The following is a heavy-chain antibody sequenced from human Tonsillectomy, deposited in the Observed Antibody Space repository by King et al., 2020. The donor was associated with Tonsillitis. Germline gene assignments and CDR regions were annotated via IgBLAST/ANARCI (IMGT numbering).Heavy chain of an antibody. D-gene: IGHD3-9*01. CDR3: SRGVVRYFCWSSFDI. Sequence: MHWVRQAPGKGLEWVAVISYDGSNKYYADSVKGRFTISRDNSKNTLYLQMNSLRAADTAVYYCSRGVVRYFCWSSFDIWGQGSMVTVYS. V-gene: IGHV3-30-3*01. J-gene: IGHJ3*02. CDR2: ISYDGSNK.